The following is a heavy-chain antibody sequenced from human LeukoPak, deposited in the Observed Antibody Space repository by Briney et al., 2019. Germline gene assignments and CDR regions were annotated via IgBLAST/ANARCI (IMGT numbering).Heavy chain of an antibody. CDR3: ARVSKYCSSTSCYESGMDV. CDR2: IWYAGSNK. D-gene: IGHD2-2*01. CDR1: GFTFSSYG. V-gene: IGHV3-33*01. Sequence: GGSLRLSCAASGFTFSSYGMHWVRQAPGKGLEWVAVIWYAGSNKYYADSVKGRFTISRDNSKNTLYLQMNSLRAEDTAVYYCARVSKYCSSTSCYESGMDVWGQGTTVTVSS. J-gene: IGHJ6*02.